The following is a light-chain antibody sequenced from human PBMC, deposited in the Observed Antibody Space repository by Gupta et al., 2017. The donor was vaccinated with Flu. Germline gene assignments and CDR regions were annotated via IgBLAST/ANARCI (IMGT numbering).Light chain of an antibody. CDR1: QIISSW. J-gene: IGKJ2*01. CDR2: KAS. Sequence: PSTLSASVGDRVTITCRASQIISSWLAWYQQKPGKAPKLLIYKASSLESGVPSRFSGSGSGTEFTLTISSLQPDDFATYYCQQYNSYPHTFGQGTKLEIK. CDR3: QQYNSYPHT. V-gene: IGKV1-5*03.